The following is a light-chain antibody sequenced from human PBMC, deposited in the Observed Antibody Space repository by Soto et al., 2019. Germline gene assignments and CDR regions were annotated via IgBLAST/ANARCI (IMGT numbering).Light chain of an antibody. CDR1: QSVIRN. CDR3: QQYQNWPPLT. CDR2: GAS. J-gene: IGKJ4*01. Sequence: EIWMTHSPATLSVSPGKRATLSCRASQSVIRNLAWYQQKPGQAPRLLIYGASTRATAIPARFSGSGSGTEFTLTISSLQSEDFAVYYCQQYQNWPPLTFGGGTKVDIK. V-gene: IGKV3-15*01.